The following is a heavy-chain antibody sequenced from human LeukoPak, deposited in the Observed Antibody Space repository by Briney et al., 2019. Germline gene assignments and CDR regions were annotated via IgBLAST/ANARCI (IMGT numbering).Heavy chain of an antibody. Sequence: SETLSLTCTVSGGSISSSSYYWGWIRQPPGKGLEWIGSIYYSGSTYYNPSLKSRVTISVDTSKNQFSLKLSSVTAADTAVYYCASHLWFGELLDYFDYWGQGTLVTVSS. D-gene: IGHD3-10*01. CDR1: GGSISSSSYY. V-gene: IGHV4-39*01. CDR3: ASHLWFGELLDYFDY. CDR2: IYYSGST. J-gene: IGHJ4*02.